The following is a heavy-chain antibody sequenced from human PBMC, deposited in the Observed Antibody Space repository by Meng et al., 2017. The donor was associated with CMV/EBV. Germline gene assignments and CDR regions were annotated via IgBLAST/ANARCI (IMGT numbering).Heavy chain of an antibody. V-gene: IGHV3-30-3*01. CDR3: ARDLSGQLVPATLNYYYYYGMDV. Sequence: GGSLRLSCAASGFTFSSYAMHWVRQAPGKGLEWVAVISYDGSNKYYADSVKGRFTISRDNSKNTLYLQMNSPRAEDTAVYYCARDLSGQLVPATLNYYYYYGMDVWGQGTTVPSP. D-gene: IGHD6-6*01. J-gene: IGHJ6*02. CDR1: GFTFSSYA. CDR2: ISYDGSNK.